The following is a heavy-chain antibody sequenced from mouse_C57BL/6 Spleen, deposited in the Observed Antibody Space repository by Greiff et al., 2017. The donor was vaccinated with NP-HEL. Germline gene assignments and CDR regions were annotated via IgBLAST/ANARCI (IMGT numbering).Heavy chain of an antibody. J-gene: IGHJ3*01. CDR3: ARSSITTVPPWFAY. D-gene: IGHD1-1*01. CDR2: IDPSDSYT. V-gene: IGHV1-69*01. Sequence: VQRVESGAELVMPGASVKLSCKASGYTFTSYWMHWVKQRPGQGLEWIGEIDPSDSYTNYNQKFKGKSTLTVDKSSSTAYMQLSSLTSEDSAVYYCARSSITTVPPWFAYWGKGTLVTVSA. CDR1: GYTFTSYW.